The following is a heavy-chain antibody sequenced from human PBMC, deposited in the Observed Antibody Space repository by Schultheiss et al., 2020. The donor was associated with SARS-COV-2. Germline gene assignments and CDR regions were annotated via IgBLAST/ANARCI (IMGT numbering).Heavy chain of an antibody. CDR1: GFTFSSYA. D-gene: IGHD2-2*01. CDR2: IYTGGST. V-gene: IGHV3-53*04. J-gene: IGHJ4*02. CDR3: ARDLDQLLIDYYFDY. Sequence: GGSLRLSCAASGFTFSSYAMSWVRQAPGKGLEWVSVIYTGGSTYYADSVKGRFTISRHNSQNTLSLQMNSLRTEDTAVYYCARDLDQLLIDYYFDYWGQGTLVTVSS.